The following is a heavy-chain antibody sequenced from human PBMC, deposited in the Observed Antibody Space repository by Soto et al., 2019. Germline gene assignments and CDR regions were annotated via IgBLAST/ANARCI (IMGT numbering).Heavy chain of an antibody. D-gene: IGHD3-3*01. CDR3: ARDLYYDFWSGYFLGMDV. CDR1: GFTFSSYW. V-gene: IGHV3-7*05. CDR2: IKQDGSEK. J-gene: IGHJ6*02. Sequence: PGGSLRLSCAASGFTFSSYWMSWVRQAPVKGLEWVANIKQDGSEKYYVDSVKGRFTISRDNAKNSLYLQMNSLRAEDTAVYYCARDLYYDFWSGYFLGMDVWGQGTTVTVSS.